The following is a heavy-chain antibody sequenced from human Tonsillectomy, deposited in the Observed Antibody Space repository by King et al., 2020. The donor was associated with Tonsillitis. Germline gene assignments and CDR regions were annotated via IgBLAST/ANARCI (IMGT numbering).Heavy chain of an antibody. V-gene: IGHV3-30*04. CDR1: GFTFSSYA. CDR2: SSYDGSDK. D-gene: IGHD3-10*01. Sequence: HVQLVESGGGVVQPGRSLRLSCAASGFTFSSYAIHGVRQAPGKGLEWVAVSSYDGSDKYYVDSVKGRFTLSRDNSKNTLYLQMNSLSAEDTAVYYCARDPDGYYFDYWGQGTLVTVSS. CDR3: ARDPDGYYFDY. J-gene: IGHJ4*02.